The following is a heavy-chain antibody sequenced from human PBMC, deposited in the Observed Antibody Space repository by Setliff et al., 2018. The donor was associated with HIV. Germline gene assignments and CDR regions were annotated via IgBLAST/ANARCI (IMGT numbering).Heavy chain of an antibody. J-gene: IGHJ4*02. CDR2: INHNRKT. V-gene: IGHV4-34*01. D-gene: IGHD1-20*01. CDR1: GGSFSGYF. CDR3: VRQGHWYIPWYFDY. Sequence: PSETLSLTCAVYGGSFSGYFWSWVRQSPGKGLEWIGEINHNRKTNYNPSLKSRVTISIDTSKNQFSLKLSSVTAADTAVYYCVRQGHWYIPWYFDYWGQGALVTVSS.